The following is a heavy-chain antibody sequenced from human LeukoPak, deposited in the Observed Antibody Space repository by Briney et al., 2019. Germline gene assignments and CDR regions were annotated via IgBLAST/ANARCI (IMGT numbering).Heavy chain of an antibody. CDR2: IRTSGGVV. CDR3: ARDVDYSDY. J-gene: IGHJ4*02. CDR1: GFTFTSYT. V-gene: IGHV3-48*04. Sequence: GGSLRLSCAASGFTFTSYTMNWVRQAPGKGLEWISYIRTSGGVVSYTDSVRGRFTISRDNAKNSLYLQMNSLRAEDTAVYYCARDVDYSDYWGQGTLVTVSS.